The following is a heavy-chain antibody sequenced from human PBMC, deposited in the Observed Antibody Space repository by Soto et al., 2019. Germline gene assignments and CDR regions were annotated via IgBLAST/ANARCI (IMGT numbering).Heavy chain of an antibody. CDR2: IYYSGST. J-gene: IGHJ3*02. CDR1: GGSVRSGSYY. CDR3: ARGRVYYDFWSGPFDI. Sequence: PSETLSLTCTVSGGSVRSGSYYWSWIRQPPGKGLEWIGYIYYSGSTNYNPSLKSRVTISVDTSKNQFSLKLSSVTAADTAVYYCARGRVYYDFWSGPFDIWGQGTMVTVSS. V-gene: IGHV4-61*01. D-gene: IGHD3-3*01.